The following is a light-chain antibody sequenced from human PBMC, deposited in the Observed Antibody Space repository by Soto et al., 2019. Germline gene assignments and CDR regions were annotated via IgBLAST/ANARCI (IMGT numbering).Light chain of an antibody. J-gene: IGLJ3*02. CDR3: SSFTSSSTQV. CDR2: DVR. V-gene: IGLV2-11*01. Sequence: QSALTQPRSVSGSPGQSVTISCTGTSSDVGGYNSVSWYQHHPGKAPKLMIYDVRKRPSGVPDRFSGSKSANTASLTISGLQADDEADYYCSSFTSSSTQVFGGGTKLTVL. CDR1: SSDVGGYNS.